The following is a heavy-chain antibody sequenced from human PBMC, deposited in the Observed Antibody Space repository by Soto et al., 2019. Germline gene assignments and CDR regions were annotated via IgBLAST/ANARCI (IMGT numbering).Heavy chain of an antibody. D-gene: IGHD5-12*01. J-gene: IGHJ4*02. V-gene: IGHV3-30*03. CDR3: ARDGVDIVATIQLDY. Sequence: GGSLRLSCAASGFTFSSYGMHWVRQAPGKGLEWVAVISYDGSNKYYADSVKGRLTISRDNSKNTLYLQMNSLRAEDTAVYYCARDGVDIVATIQLDYWGQGTLVTVSS. CDR2: ISYDGSNK. CDR1: GFTFSSYG.